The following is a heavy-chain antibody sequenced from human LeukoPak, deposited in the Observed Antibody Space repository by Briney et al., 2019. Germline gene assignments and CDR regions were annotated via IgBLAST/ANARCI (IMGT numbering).Heavy chain of an antibody. CDR2: ISAYNGNT. V-gene: IGHV1-18*01. D-gene: IGHD3-10*01. CDR1: GYSFTSYG. J-gene: IGHJ4*02. CDR3: AVYGSGSSYYFDY. Sequence: ASVKVSCKASGYSFTSYGISWVRQAPGQGLEWMGWISAYNGNTNYAQKLQGRVTMTTDTSTSPAYMELRRLRSNDTAVYYCAVYGSGSSYYFDYWGQGTLVTVSS.